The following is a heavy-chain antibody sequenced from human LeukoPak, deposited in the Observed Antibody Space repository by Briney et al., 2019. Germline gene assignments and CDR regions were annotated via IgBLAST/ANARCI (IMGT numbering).Heavy chain of an antibody. D-gene: IGHD3-16*01. V-gene: IGHV3-23*01. CDR2: ISGSGGST. CDR1: GFTFSSYA. J-gene: IGHJ4*02. CDR3: GRVPNMFTLGGAADYYFAY. Sequence: GGSLRLSCAASGFTFSSYAMSWVRQAPGKGLEWVSAISGSGGSTYYADSVKGRFTISRDNSKNTLYLQMNSLRAEDTAVYYWGRVPNMFTLGGAADYYFAYGAREPRVPVSS.